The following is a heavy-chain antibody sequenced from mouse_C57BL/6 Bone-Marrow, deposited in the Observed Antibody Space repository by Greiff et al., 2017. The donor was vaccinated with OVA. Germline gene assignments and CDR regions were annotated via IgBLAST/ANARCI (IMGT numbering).Heavy chain of an antibody. V-gene: IGHV1-80*01. CDR1: GYAFSSYW. D-gene: IGHD2-1*01. J-gene: IGHJ1*03. Sequence: VKLMESGAELVKPGASVTISCKASGYAFSSYWMNWVKQRPGKGLEWIGQIYPGDGDTNYNGKFKGKATLTADKSSSTAYMQLSSLTSEDSAVYFCARGDYGNYVGWYFDVWGTGTTVTVSS. CDR3: ARGDYGNYVGWYFDV. CDR2: IYPGDGDT.